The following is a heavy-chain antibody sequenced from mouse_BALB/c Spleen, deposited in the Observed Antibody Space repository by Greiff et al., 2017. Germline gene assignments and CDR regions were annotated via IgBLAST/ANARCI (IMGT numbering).Heavy chain of an antibody. Sequence: EVQGVESGGDLVKPGGSLKLSCAASGFTFSSYGMSWVRQTPDKRLEWVATISSGGSYTYYPDSVKGRFTISRDNAKNTLYLQMSSLKSEDTSMYYCARDLLRLDYWGQGTTLTVSS. CDR1: GFTFSSYG. D-gene: IGHD1-1*01. CDR3: ARDLLRLDY. V-gene: IGHV5-6*01. CDR2: ISSGGSYT. J-gene: IGHJ2*01.